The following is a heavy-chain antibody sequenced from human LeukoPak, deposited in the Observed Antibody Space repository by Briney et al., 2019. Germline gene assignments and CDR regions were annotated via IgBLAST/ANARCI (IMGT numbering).Heavy chain of an antibody. Sequence: PGGSLRLSCAASGFTFSSYAMSWVRQAPGKGLEWVSAISGSGSTYYAVSVKGRFTISRDNSKNTLYLQMNSLRAEDTAVYHCAKQYSSSWHYFDYWGQGTLVTVSS. D-gene: IGHD6-13*01. V-gene: IGHV3-23*01. CDR2: ISGSGST. CDR1: GFTFSSYA. CDR3: AKQYSSSWHYFDY. J-gene: IGHJ4*02.